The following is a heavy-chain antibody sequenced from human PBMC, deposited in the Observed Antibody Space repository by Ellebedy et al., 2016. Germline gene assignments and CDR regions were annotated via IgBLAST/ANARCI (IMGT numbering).Heavy chain of an antibody. V-gene: IGHV4-34*01. Sequence: SETLSLXXAVYGGSFSGYYWSWIRQPPGKGLEWIGEINHSGSTNYNPSLKSRVTISVDTSKNQFSLKLSSVTAADTAVYYCARDQILLWFGAGYGMDVWGQGTTVTVSS. J-gene: IGHJ6*02. CDR1: GGSFSGYY. D-gene: IGHD3-10*01. CDR2: INHSGST. CDR3: ARDQILLWFGAGYGMDV.